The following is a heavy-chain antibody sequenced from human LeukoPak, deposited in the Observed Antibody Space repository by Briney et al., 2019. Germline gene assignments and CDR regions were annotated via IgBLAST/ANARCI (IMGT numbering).Heavy chain of an antibody. CDR2: FYRGETT. D-gene: IGHD5-24*01. CDR1: GFTVSSSY. Sequence: GGSLRLSCAASGFTVSSSYMYWVRQAPGKGLEWVSFFYRGETTYYAESVRGRFTISRDNAKNSLYLQMNSLRVEDTAVYYCAKEGRSLQTYWGQGTLVTVSS. V-gene: IGHV3-53*01. CDR3: AKEGRSLQTY. J-gene: IGHJ4*02.